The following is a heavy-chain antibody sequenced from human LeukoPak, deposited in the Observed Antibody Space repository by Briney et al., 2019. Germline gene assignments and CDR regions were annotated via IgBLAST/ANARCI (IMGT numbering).Heavy chain of an antibody. Sequence: SGTLSLTCAVSGGSISSSNWWSWVRQPPGKGLEWIGEIYHSGSTNYNPSLKSRVTISVDKSKNQFSLKLSSVTAADTAVYYCARAQSKWDLPPMIDYWGQGTLVTVSS. J-gene: IGHJ4*02. D-gene: IGHD1-26*01. V-gene: IGHV4-4*02. CDR3: ARAQSKWDLPPMIDY. CDR2: IYHSGST. CDR1: GGSISSSNW.